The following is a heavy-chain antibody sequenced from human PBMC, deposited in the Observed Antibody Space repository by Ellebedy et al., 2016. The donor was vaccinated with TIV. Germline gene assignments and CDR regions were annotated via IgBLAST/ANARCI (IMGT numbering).Heavy chain of an antibody. CDR2: ISASGEST. CDR3: AKRDSSGYYYARLFDY. CDR1: GFTFSIFA. V-gene: IGHV3-23*01. J-gene: IGHJ4*02. Sequence: GESLKISCAASGFTFSIFAMSWVRQAPGKGLEWVSTISASGESTYYAGSVTGRFTISRDNAKNPLYLQMNSLIADDTAVYYCAKRDSSGYYYARLFDYWGQGTLVTVSS. D-gene: IGHD3-22*01.